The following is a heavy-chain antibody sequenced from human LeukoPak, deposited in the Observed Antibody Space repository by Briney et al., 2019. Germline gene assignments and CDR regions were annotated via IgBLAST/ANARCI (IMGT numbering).Heavy chain of an antibody. CDR3: ARHGYGLDYFDY. CDR2: IYYSGST. Sequence: SETLSLTCTVSGGSISSYYWSWIRQPPGKGLEWIGYIYYSGSTNYNPSLKSRVTISVDTSKNQFSLKLSSVTAADTAVYYCARHGYGLDYFDYWGQGTLVTVSS. D-gene: IGHD5-18*01. J-gene: IGHJ4*02. CDR1: GGSISSYY. V-gene: IGHV4-59*08.